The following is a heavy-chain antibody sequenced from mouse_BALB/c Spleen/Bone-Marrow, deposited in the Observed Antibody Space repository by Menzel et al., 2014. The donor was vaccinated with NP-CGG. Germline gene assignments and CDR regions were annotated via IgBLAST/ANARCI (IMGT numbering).Heavy chain of an antibody. V-gene: IGHV1S22*01. CDR1: GYTFTSYW. J-gene: IGHJ3*01. Sequence: LQQSGSELVRPGASVKLSCKASGYTFTSYWMHWVKQRPGQGLEWIGTIYPGSGSTNYDEKFKRKATLTVDTSSSTAYMQLSSLTSEDSAVYYCTKGLPSAYWGQATRVTVSA. CDR3: TKGLPSAY. CDR2: IYPGSGST. D-gene: IGHD2-4*01.